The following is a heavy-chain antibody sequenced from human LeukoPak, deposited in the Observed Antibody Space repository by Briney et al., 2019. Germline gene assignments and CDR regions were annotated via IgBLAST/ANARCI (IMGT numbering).Heavy chain of an antibody. D-gene: IGHD4-11*01. V-gene: IGHV3-48*01. J-gene: IGHJ4*02. CDR2: ISSSGGTI. Sequence: PGGSLRLSCVASGFTFSSYSMNWVRQAPGKGLEWVSYISSSGGTIFYADSVKGRFTISRDNAKNSLYLQLNSLRAEDTAVYYCARYDSNRKFDYWGQGTLVTVSS. CDR3: ARYDSNRKFDY. CDR1: GFTFSSYS.